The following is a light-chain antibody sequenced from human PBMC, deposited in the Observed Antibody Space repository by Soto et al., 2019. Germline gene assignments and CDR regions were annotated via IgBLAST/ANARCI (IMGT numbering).Light chain of an antibody. V-gene: IGKV1-39*01. Sequence: IHMTHSPSSLSASVLDRVTITFRASQSISIYLNWYQQKPGKAPKLLIYAASSLQSGVPSRFSGSGSGTDFTLTISSLQPEDFATIYCQQTYSTPWTFGQGTKVE. CDR3: QQTYSTPWT. CDR1: QSISIY. J-gene: IGKJ1*01. CDR2: AAS.